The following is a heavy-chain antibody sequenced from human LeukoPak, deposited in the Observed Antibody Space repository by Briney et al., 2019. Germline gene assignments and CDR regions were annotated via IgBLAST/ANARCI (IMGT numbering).Heavy chain of an antibody. Sequence: KAGGSLRLSCAASGFTFSSYSMNWVRQAPWKGLEWVSSISSSSSYIYYADSVKGRFTISRDNAKNSLYLQMNSLRVEDTAFYYCASGGHEDGDYLLEYWGQGTLVTVSS. J-gene: IGHJ4*02. CDR3: ASGGHEDGDYLLEY. CDR2: ISSSSSYI. CDR1: GFTFSSYS. D-gene: IGHD4-17*01. V-gene: IGHV3-21*04.